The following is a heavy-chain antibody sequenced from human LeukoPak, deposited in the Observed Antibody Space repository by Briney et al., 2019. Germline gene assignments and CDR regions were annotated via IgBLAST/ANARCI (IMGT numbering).Heavy chain of an antibody. V-gene: IGHV3-23*01. J-gene: IGHJ3*02. Sequence: GGSLRLSCAASGFTFSSYAMNWVRQAPGKGLGWVSAISGSGGSTYYADSVKGRFTISRDNSKNTLYLQMNSLRAEDTAVYYCAKFLYSFDAFDIWGQGTMVTVSS. CDR1: GFTFSSYA. D-gene: IGHD6-13*01. CDR3: AKFLYSFDAFDI. CDR2: ISGSGGST.